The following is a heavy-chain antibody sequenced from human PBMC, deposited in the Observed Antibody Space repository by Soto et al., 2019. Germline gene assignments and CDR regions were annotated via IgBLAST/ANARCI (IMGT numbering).Heavy chain of an antibody. CDR3: ARTPLLSAVAEYYYYYGMDV. CDR2: IDPSDSYT. J-gene: IGHJ6*02. CDR1: GYSFTSYW. V-gene: IGHV5-10-1*01. Sequence: HGESLKISCNGSGYSFTSYWISWVRQMPGKGLEWMGRIDPSDSYTNYSPSFQGHVTISADKSISTAYLQWSSLKASDTAMYYCARTPLLSAVAEYYYYYGMDVWGQGTTVTVSS. D-gene: IGHD6-19*01.